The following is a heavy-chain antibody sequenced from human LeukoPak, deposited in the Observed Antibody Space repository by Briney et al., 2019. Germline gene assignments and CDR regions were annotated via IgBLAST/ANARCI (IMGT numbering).Heavy chain of an antibody. CDR3: ARGLPEVGECLFDY. V-gene: IGHV1-2*02. D-gene: IGHD3-10*01. CDR2: INPNSGGT. J-gene: IGHJ4*02. CDR1: GYTFTGYY. Sequence: ASVKVSCKASGYTFTGYYMHWVRQAPGQGLEWMGWINPNSGGTNYAQKFQGRVTMTRDTSISTAYMELSRLRSDDTAVYYCARGLPEVGECLFDYWGQGTLVTVSS.